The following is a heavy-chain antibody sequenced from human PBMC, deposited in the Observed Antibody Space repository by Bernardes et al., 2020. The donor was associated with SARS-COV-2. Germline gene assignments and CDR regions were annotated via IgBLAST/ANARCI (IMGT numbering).Heavy chain of an antibody. CDR3: ATIIRGVVGEY. D-gene: IGHD3-10*01. V-gene: IGHV1-18*01. CDR2: INIYNGKT. Sequence: SVKVSCKASGSTFSSYGINWVRQAPGQGLEWMGSINIYNGKTDYAQNLQGRVTMTTDTSTSTAYMELRSLTSDDTAVYYCATIIRGVVGEYWGQGTLVTVPS. J-gene: IGHJ4*02. CDR1: GSTFSSYG.